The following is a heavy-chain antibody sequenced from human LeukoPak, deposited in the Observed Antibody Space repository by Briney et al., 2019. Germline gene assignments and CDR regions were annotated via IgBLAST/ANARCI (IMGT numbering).Heavy chain of an antibody. CDR1: GYTFTSYH. Sequence: GASVKVSCKASGYTFTSYHIDWVRQAAGQGPEWMGWMNPSSGHTGYAQNLQGRVTMTRDTSISTAYMELSSLRSEDTAVYYCARVAQGITYFDYWGQGTLVTVSS. V-gene: IGHV1-8*01. CDR2: MNPSSGHT. CDR3: ARVAQGITYFDY. D-gene: IGHD3-10*01. J-gene: IGHJ4*02.